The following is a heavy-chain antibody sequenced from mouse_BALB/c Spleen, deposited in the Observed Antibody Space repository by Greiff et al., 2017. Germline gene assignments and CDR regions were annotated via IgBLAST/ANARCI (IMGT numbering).Heavy chain of an antibody. CDR2: ISSGGGNT. Sequence: EVLLVESGGGLVKPGGSLKLSCAASGFTFSSYTMSWVRQTPEKRLEWVATISSGGGNTYYPDSVKGRFTISRDNAKNNLYLQMSSLRSEDTALYYCARLGLRRGDWFAYWGQGTLVTVSA. V-gene: IGHV5-9*03. CDR3: ARLGLRRGDWFAY. J-gene: IGHJ3*01. CDR1: GFTFSSYT. D-gene: IGHD2-4*01.